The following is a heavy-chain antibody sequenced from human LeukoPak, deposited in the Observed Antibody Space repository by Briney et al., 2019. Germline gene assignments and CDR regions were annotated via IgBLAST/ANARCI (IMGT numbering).Heavy chain of an antibody. Sequence: GGSLRLSCAASGFTFSSYWMHWVRQASGKGLEWVGRIRSKADSYATAYAASVKGRFTISRDDSKNTAYLQMNSLKTEDTAVYYCAKRGWQGAFDIWGQGTMVTVSS. CDR3: AKRGWQGAFDI. CDR2: IRSKADSYAT. J-gene: IGHJ3*02. CDR1: GFTFSSYW. V-gene: IGHV3-73*01. D-gene: IGHD6-19*01.